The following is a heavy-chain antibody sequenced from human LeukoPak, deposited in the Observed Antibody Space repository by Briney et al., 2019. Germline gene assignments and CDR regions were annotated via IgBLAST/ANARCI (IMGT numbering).Heavy chain of an antibody. V-gene: IGHV4-39*01. D-gene: IGHD4/OR15-4a*01. CDR3: ARLERSRMDGAQY. CDR2: MFYGETT. Sequence: SETLSLTCIVSGDSIRSSGYYWGWIRQPPGKGLEWIGSMFYGETTSYSPSLQGRVTISLDTSKNQFSLRLNSVTAADTAAYYCARLERSRMDGAQYWGQGTLVTVSS. J-gene: IGHJ4*02. CDR1: GDSIRSSGYY.